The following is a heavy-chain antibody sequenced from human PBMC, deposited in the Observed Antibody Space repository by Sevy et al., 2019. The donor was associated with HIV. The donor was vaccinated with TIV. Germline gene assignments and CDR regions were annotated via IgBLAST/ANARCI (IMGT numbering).Heavy chain of an antibody. D-gene: IGHD3-10*01. J-gene: IGHJ4*02. CDR1: GYTFIDHY. V-gene: IGHV1-2*02. CDR2: MNTNSDFT. Sequence: ASVKVSCKASGYTFIDHYIHWVRQAPGQGLEWMGWMNTNSDFTKSAQNFQGRVTMTRDTSIDTVYMELSSLTSDDTALYYWAREGGVVREYGVDYWGQGTLVTVSS. CDR3: AREGGVVREYGVDY.